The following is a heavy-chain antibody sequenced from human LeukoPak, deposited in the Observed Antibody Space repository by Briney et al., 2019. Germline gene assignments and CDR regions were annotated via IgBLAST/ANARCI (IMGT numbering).Heavy chain of an antibody. CDR3: ATDLDIAVAGTIFDY. D-gene: IGHD6-19*01. J-gene: IGHJ4*02. Sequence: GASVKVPCKVSGYTLTELSMHWVRQAPGKGLEWMGGFDPEDGETIYAQKFQGRVTMTEDTSTDTAYMELSSLRSEDTAVYYCATDLDIAVAGTIFDYWGQGTLVTVSS. CDR1: GYTLTELS. V-gene: IGHV1-24*01. CDR2: FDPEDGET.